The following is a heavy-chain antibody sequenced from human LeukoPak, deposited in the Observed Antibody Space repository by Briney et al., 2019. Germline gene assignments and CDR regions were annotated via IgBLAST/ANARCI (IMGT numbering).Heavy chain of an antibody. D-gene: IGHD6-19*01. CDR2: ISYDGSNK. V-gene: IGHV3-30*18. Sequence: PGGSLRLSCAASGFTFSSYGMHWVRQAPGKGLEWVAVISYDGSNKYYADSVKGRFTISRDNSKNTLYLQMNSLRAEDTAVYYCAKEGQQWLEYFDYWGQGTLVTVSS. J-gene: IGHJ4*02. CDR3: AKEGQQWLEYFDY. CDR1: GFTFSSYG.